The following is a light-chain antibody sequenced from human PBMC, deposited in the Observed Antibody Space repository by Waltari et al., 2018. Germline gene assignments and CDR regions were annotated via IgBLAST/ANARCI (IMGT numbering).Light chain of an antibody. J-gene: IGKJ4*01. Sequence: EIVLTQSPATLSLSPGERATLSCRASQSVSSFLAWYQQKPGQAPRLLIYDASNRATGIPARFGGSGSGTDFTLTISSLDPEDFAIYYCQHRRIWPLTFGGGTKVEIK. CDR3: QHRRIWPLT. CDR2: DAS. V-gene: IGKV3-11*01. CDR1: QSVSSF.